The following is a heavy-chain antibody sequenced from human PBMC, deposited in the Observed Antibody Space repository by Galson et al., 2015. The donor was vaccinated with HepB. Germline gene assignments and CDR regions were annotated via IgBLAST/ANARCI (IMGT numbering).Heavy chain of an antibody. V-gene: IGHV3-30*18. CDR2: ISYDGSNK. CDR3: AKGDDFWSGYGTEYDAFDI. J-gene: IGHJ3*02. Sequence: SLRLSCAASGFTFTTYWMTWVRQAPGKGLEWVAVISYDGSNKYYADSVKGRFTISRDNSKNTLYLQMNSLRAEDTAVYYCAKGDDFWSGYGTEYDAFDIWGQGTMVTVSS. D-gene: IGHD3-3*01. CDR1: GFTFTTYW.